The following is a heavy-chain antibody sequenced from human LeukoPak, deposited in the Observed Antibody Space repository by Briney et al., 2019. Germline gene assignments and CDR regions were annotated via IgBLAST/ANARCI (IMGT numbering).Heavy chain of an antibody. V-gene: IGHV4-34*01. CDR3: ARVYYDFWSGYSRPNWFDP. J-gene: IGHJ5*02. CDR2: INHRGST. Sequence: SETLSLTCAVYGGSFSSYYWSWIRQPPGKGLEWLGEINHRGSTNYNPSLKGRVTISVDASKNQFSLKMTSVTAADTAVYYCARVYYDFWSGYSRPNWFDPWGQGNLVTVSS. D-gene: IGHD3-3*01. CDR1: GGSFSSYY.